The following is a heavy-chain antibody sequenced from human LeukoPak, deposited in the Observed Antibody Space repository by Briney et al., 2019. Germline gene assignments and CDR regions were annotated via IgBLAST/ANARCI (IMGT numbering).Heavy chain of an antibody. D-gene: IGHD6-13*01. J-gene: IGHJ4*02. CDR1: GDSVSSNSAT. Sequence: SQTLSLTCAISGDSVSSNSATWNWIRKSPSRGLEWLGRTYYRSKWYNEYAASVKSRTTINPDTSKNQFSLHLNSVTPEDTAVYYYAGSHSSTWYPDCWGQGTLVTVSS. CDR3: AGSHSSTWYPDC. CDR2: TYYRSKWYN. V-gene: IGHV6-1*01.